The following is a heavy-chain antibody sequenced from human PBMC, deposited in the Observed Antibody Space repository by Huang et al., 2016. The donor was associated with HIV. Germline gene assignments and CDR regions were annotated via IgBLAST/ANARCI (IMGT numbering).Heavy chain of an antibody. Sequence: QVQLQESGPGLVKPSETLSLTCTVSGGSISGYFWNWIRQPPGKGLEWTGYIYYSGSTYYGPALKSRVTILLDKSKNQFSLKLTSVTAADTAMYYCARFSSDKGAFDIWGQGTMVTVSS. J-gene: IGHJ3*02. CDR3: ARFSSDKGAFDI. CDR2: IYYSGST. CDR1: GGSISGYF. D-gene: IGHD3-3*01. V-gene: IGHV4-59*12.